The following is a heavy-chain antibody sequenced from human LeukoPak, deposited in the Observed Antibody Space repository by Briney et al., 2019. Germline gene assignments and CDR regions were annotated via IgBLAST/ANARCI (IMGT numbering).Heavy chain of an antibody. J-gene: IGHJ4*02. V-gene: IGHV1-2*02. Sequence: ASVKVSCKASGYTFTGYYMHWVRQAPGQGLEWMGWINPNSGGTNYAQKFQGRVTMTRDTSISTAYMELSRLRSDDTAVYYCANAKALVARGYCSGGSCYFDYWGQGTLVTVSS. CDR1: GYTFTGYY. CDR2: INPNSGGT. D-gene: IGHD2-15*01. CDR3: ANAKALVARGYCSGGSCYFDY.